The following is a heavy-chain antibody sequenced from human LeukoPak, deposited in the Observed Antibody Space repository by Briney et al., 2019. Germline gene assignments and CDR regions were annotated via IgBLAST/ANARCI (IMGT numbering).Heavy chain of an antibody. J-gene: IGHJ6*02. Sequence: SQTLSLTCAISGDSVSSNSAAWNWIGQSPSRGLEWLGRTYYRSKWYNDYAVSVKSRITINPDTSKNQFSLQLNSVTPEDTAVYYCARDRGRVVPAAMDYYYYGMDVWGQGTTVTVSS. CDR1: GDSVSSNSAA. CDR3: ARDRGRVVPAAMDYYYYGMDV. V-gene: IGHV6-1*01. CDR2: TYYRSKWYN. D-gene: IGHD2-2*01.